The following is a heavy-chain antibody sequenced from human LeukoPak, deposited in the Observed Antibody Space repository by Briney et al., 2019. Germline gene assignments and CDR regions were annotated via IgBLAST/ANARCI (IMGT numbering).Heavy chain of an antibody. V-gene: IGHV1-69*13. D-gene: IGHD6-13*01. CDR2: IIPIFGTA. J-gene: IGHJ4*02. Sequence: GASVKVSCKASGGTFSSYAISWVRQAPGQGLEWMGGIIPIFGTANYAQKFQGRVTITADESTSTAYMELSSLRSEDTAVYYCARGDPPGLAAGYFDYWGQGTLVTVSS. CDR3: ARGDPPGLAAGYFDY. CDR1: GGTFSSYA.